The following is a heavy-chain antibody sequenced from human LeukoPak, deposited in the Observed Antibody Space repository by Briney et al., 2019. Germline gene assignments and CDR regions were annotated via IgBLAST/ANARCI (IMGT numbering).Heavy chain of an antibody. CDR1: GGSISSTNW. D-gene: IGHD3-3*01. Sequence: SGTLSLTCAVSGGSISSTNWWSWVRQSPGKGLERIGEIYHSRSTNYNPSLKSRVTISVDTSKNQFSLKLSSVTAADTAVYYCARLRFLEWYIPYYFDYWGQGTLVTVSS. J-gene: IGHJ4*02. V-gene: IGHV4-4*02. CDR2: IYHSRST. CDR3: ARLRFLEWYIPYYFDY.